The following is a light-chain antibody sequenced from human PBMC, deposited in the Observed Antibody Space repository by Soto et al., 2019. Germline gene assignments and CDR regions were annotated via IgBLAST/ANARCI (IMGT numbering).Light chain of an antibody. CDR3: QQYNNWPPN. J-gene: IGKJ5*01. V-gene: IGKV3-15*01. Sequence: IVVSHSQATLSVSPWDRATLCLRSSQSVSNKLAWYQQKPGQAPRLLIYGASTKATGVPARFSGSGSGTEFTLTVSSLQSEDIAVYFCQQYNNWPPNFGQGTRLEI. CDR2: GAS. CDR1: QSVSNK.